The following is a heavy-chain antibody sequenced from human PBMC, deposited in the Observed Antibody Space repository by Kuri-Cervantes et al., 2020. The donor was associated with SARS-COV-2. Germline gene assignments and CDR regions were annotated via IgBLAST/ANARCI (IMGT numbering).Heavy chain of an antibody. Sequence: ASVKVSCKASGYTFTGYYMHWVRQAPGQGLEWMGWINPNSGGTNYAQKFQGRVTVTRDTSISTAYLQWSSLKASDTAMYYCARELTGDMLADYWGQGTLVTVSS. D-gene: IGHD7-27*01. CDR3: ARELTGDMLADY. V-gene: IGHV1-2*02. J-gene: IGHJ4*02. CDR1: GYTFTGYY. CDR2: INPNSGGT.